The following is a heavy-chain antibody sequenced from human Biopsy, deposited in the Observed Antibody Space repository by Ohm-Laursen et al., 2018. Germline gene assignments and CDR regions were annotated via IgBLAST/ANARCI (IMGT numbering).Heavy chain of an antibody. Sequence: GASVTVSCKASSYTFTDYNIHWMRQAPGQGLEWLGYINCKTGATNYAQKFQGTVTMTRDTSISTAYLELGSLRTADTAIYYCARDPLNGHKHFDYWGQGSLVTVSS. V-gene: IGHV1-2*02. J-gene: IGHJ4*02. CDR1: SYTFTDYN. D-gene: IGHD2-8*01. CDR2: INCKTGAT. CDR3: ARDPLNGHKHFDY.